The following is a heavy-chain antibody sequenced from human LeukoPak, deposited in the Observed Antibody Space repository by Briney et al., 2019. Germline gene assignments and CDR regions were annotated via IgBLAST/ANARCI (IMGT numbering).Heavy chain of an antibody. D-gene: IGHD3-9*01. V-gene: IGHV4-34*01. Sequence: PSETLSLTCAVYGGSFSGYFWTWIRQPPGKGPEWIGEINHSGSTNYNPSLKSRVTISADTSKSQFSLRLGSVTAADTAVYYCASGWLTQDDSWGQGTLVTVSS. J-gene: IGHJ4*02. CDR1: GGSFSGYF. CDR2: INHSGST. CDR3: ASGWLTQDDS.